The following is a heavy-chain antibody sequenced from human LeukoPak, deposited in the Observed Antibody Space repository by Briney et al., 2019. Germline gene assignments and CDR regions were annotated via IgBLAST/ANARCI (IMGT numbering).Heavy chain of an antibody. CDR1: GFTFSSYW. D-gene: IGHD2-15*01. CDR3: ARDRSGYCSGGSCYLSASNWFDP. V-gene: IGHV3-74*01. CDR2: INSDGSST. J-gene: IGHJ5*02. Sequence: GGSLRHSCAASGFTFSSYWMHWVRQAPGKGLVWVSRINSDGSSTSYADSVKGRYTISRDNAKNTLYLQMNSLRAEDTAVYYCARDRSGYCSGGSCYLSASNWFDPWGQGTLVTVSS.